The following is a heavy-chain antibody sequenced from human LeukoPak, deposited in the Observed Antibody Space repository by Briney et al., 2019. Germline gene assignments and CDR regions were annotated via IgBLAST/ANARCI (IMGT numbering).Heavy chain of an antibody. J-gene: IGHJ4*02. CDR2: ISGSGGST. V-gene: IGHV3-23*01. D-gene: IGHD5-18*01. CDR1: GFTFSSYG. Sequence: GGTLRLSCAASGFTFSSYGMSWVRQAPGKGLEWVSAISGSGGSTYYADSVKGRFTISRDNSKNTLYLQTNSLRAEDTAVYYCAKGLGWLWFYWGQGTLVTVSS. CDR3: AKGLGWLWFY.